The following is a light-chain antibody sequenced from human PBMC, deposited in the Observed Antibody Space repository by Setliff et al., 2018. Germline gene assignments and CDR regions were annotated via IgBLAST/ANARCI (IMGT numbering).Light chain of an antibody. V-gene: IGLV2-14*03. Sequence: QSALAQPASVSGSPGQSITISCTRTSSDVGGYKYVSWYQQHPGKAPRLMIYDVNKQPSGVSYRFSGSKSGNTATLTISGLQAEDEADYYCSSYTSSTTWIFGGGTKVTVL. CDR2: DVN. CDR1: SSDVGGYKY. CDR3: SSYTSSTTWI. J-gene: IGLJ2*01.